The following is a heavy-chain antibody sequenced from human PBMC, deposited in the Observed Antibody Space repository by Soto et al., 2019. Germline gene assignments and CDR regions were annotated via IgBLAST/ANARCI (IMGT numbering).Heavy chain of an antibody. CDR2: INPNSGGT. CDR1: GYTFTGYY. CDR3: ARDAHLYYDFWSGQNAFDI. V-gene: IGHV1-2*04. D-gene: IGHD3-3*01. J-gene: IGHJ3*02. Sequence: ASVKVSCKASGYTFTGYYMHWVRQAPGQGLEWMGWINPNSGGTNYAQKFQGWVTMTRDTSISTAYMELSRLRSDDTAVYYCARDAHLYYDFWSGQNAFDIWGHGTMVTVSS.